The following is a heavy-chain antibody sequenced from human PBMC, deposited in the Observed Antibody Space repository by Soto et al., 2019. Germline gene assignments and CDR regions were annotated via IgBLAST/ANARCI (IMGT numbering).Heavy chain of an antibody. Sequence: QVQLVESGGGVVQPGRSLRLSCVASGFTFSSCAMHWVRQVPGKGLEWLAVVTHDGSLYPYADSVKGRFSISRDNSRKTLYLQMNSLRPEDTAVSYCVKDRSDTWAVDYWGQGTLVTVAA. V-gene: IGHV3-30*18. CDR3: VKDRSDTWAVDY. CDR1: GFTFSSCA. D-gene: IGHD7-27*01. CDR2: VTHDGSLY. J-gene: IGHJ4*02.